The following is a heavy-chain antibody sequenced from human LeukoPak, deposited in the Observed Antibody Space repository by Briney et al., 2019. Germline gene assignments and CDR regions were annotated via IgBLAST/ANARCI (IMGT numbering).Heavy chain of an antibody. CDR1: GDSISIYY. CDR3: ARAYYDSWSGYYVYFDY. J-gene: IGHJ4*02. V-gene: IGHV4-4*07. Sequence: SETLSLTCSVSGDSISIYYWSWIRQPAGKGLEWIGRIYTSGSTNYNPSLKSRVTMSVDTSKNQFSLKLSSVTAADAAVYYCARAYYDSWSGYYVYFDYWGQGTLVTVSS. CDR2: IYTSGST. D-gene: IGHD3-3*01.